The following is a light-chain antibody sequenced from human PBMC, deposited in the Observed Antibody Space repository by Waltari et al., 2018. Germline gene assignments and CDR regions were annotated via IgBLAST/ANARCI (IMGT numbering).Light chain of an antibody. CDR2: DVS. Sequence: EIQMTQSPSTLSASVGDRVTITCRASQSVTRYLAWYQQKPGKAPKVLIWDVSSLERGVPSRFSGSGSGTEFTLTISSLQPDDFATYYCQQYDRYSAWTFGQGTKVEIK. V-gene: IGKV1-5*01. J-gene: IGKJ1*01. CDR1: QSVTRY. CDR3: QQYDRYSAWT.